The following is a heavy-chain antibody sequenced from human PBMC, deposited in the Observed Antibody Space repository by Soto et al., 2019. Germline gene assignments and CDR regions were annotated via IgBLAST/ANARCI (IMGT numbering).Heavy chain of an antibody. Sequence: PSETLSLTCAVYGGSFSGYYWSWIRQPPGKGLEWIGEINHSGSTNYNPSLKSRVTISVDTSKNQFSLKLSSVTAADTAVYYCARGPINNSDFWSGYLIPNNWFDPWGQGTLVTVSS. J-gene: IGHJ5*02. V-gene: IGHV4-34*01. CDR3: ARGPINNSDFWSGYLIPNNWFDP. D-gene: IGHD3-3*01. CDR2: INHSGST. CDR1: GGSFSGYY.